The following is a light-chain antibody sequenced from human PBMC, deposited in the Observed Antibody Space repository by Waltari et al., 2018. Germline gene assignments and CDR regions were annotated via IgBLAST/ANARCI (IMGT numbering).Light chain of an antibody. J-gene: IGKJ5*01. Sequence: IQLTQSPSSLSASVGDRVTIACRASQDINNDLAWYLQKPGKAPKLLIYYASSLQSGVPSRFSGSGSGTDFTLSISSLQPEDFATYHCQHFKTYPITFGQGTRLEIK. V-gene: IGKV1-13*02. CDR3: QHFKTYPIT. CDR2: YAS. CDR1: QDINND.